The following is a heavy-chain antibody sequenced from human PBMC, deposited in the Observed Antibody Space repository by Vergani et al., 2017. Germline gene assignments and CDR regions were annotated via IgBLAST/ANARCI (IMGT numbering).Heavy chain of an antibody. V-gene: IGHV1-46*03. J-gene: IGHJ3*01. Sequence: QVQLVQSAAEVKRPGASVKVSCPTSGNTFITYYTHWVRQAPGQGLEWMGEIHPSGDSTSYAQQFEGRITMTRDTSTSTVYMEWSSLRSEDTAVYFCASGGYNDAFDLWGQGTRVTVSS. CDR1: GNTFITYY. CDR2: IHPSGDST. CDR3: ASGGYNDAFDL. D-gene: IGHD2-15*01.